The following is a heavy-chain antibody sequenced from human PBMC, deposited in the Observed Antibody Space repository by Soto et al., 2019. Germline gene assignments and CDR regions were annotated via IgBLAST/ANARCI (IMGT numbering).Heavy chain of an antibody. D-gene: IGHD3-9*01. CDR3: ARMKVDSYQFYYAMDV. J-gene: IGHJ6*02. CDR2: IFSDNER. Sequence: SGPTLVNPTETLTLTCTVSGFSLTTGKMGVSWIRQPPGKALEWLAHIFSDNERSYSTSLQGRLTISKDTSGSQVVLSMTNVDPVDTATYYCARMKVDSYQFYYAMDVWGQGTTVTAP. V-gene: IGHV2-26*01. CDR1: GFSLTTGKMG.